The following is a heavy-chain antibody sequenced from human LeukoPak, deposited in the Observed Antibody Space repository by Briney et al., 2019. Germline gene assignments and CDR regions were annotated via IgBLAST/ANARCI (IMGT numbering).Heavy chain of an antibody. CDR3: ARIGVPAAIDEYYFDY. CDR1: GGSISSSSYY. J-gene: IGHJ4*02. CDR2: IYYSGST. V-gene: IGHV4-61*05. D-gene: IGHD2-2*01. Sequence: SETLSLTCTVSGGSISSSSYYWGWIRQPPGKGLEWIGYIYYSGSTNYNPSLKSRVTISVDTSKNQFSLKLSSVTAADTAVYYCARIGVPAAIDEYYFDYWGQGTLVTVSS.